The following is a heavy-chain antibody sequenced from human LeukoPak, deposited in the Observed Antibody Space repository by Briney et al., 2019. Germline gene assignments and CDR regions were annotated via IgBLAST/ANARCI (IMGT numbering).Heavy chain of an antibody. CDR3: ARDIYFSNYDFWSGYAQVDYYYYYMDV. D-gene: IGHD3-3*01. V-gene: IGHV1-8*01. J-gene: IGHJ6*03. Sequence: ASVRVSCKASGYTFTSYDINWVRQATGQGLEWMGWMNPNSGNTGYAQKFQGRVTMTRNTSISTAYMELSSLRSEDTAVYYCARDIYFSNYDFWSGYAQVDYYYYYMDVWGKGTTVTVSS. CDR1: GYTFTSYD. CDR2: MNPNSGNT.